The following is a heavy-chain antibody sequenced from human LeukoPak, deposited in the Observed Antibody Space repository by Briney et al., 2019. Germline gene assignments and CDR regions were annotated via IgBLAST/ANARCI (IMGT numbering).Heavy chain of an antibody. V-gene: IGHV3-66*01. Sequence: PGGSLRLSCAASGFTVSSNYMSWVRQAPGKGLEWVSVIYSGGNIYYADSVKGRFTISRDNSKNTLYLQMNGLRAEDTAVYYCARDHVTGSAYNEYWGQGTLVTVSS. CDR3: ARDHVTGSAYNEY. J-gene: IGHJ4*02. CDR1: GFTVSSNY. CDR2: IYSGGNI. D-gene: IGHD2-8*02.